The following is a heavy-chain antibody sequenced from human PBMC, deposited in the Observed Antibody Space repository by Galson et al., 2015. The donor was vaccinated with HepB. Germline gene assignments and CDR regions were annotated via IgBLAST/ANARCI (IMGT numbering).Heavy chain of an antibody. CDR1: GYSLSTPGMC. CDR3: ARIPWWNARGYTGSISGYFDY. V-gene: IGHV2-70*11. D-gene: IGHD5-12*01. CDR2: IDWDGDK. J-gene: IGHJ4*02. Sequence: PALVKPTQTLTLTCTFSGYSLSTPGMCVGWIRQPPGKALEWLARIDWDGDKSYNTSLRTRLTISRDTPKHQGVPTKTNMEPTDTATYFCARIPWWNARGYTGSISGYFDYWGQGILVTVSS.